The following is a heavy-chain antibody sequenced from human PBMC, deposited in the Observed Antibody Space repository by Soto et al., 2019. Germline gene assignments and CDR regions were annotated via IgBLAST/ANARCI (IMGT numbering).Heavy chain of an antibody. J-gene: IGHJ4*02. V-gene: IGHV1-18*01. CDR1: GYTFTSYG. CDR3: ARDPSIAVAGSVDY. D-gene: IGHD6-19*01. Sequence: ASVKVSCKASGYTFTSYGISWVRQAPGQGLEWMGWISAYNGNTNYAQKLQGRVTMTTDTSTSTAYMELRSLRSDDTAVYYCARDPSIAVAGSVDYWGQGTLVTVSS. CDR2: ISAYNGNT.